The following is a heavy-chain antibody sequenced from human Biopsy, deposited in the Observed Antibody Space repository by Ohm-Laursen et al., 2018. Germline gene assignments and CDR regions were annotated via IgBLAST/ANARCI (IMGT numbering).Heavy chain of an antibody. Sequence: GTLSLTCTVTDGSISNIINYWGWIRQPLGKGLEWLGSIYHTGITDYHPSLKSPVPISVDTSNNQFSLKLSSLTAADTAVYYCARQGAVRYFDWPPSYYFYAMDVWGQGTTVTVSS. CDR1: DGSISNIINY. CDR3: ARQGAVRYFDWPPSYYFYAMDV. V-gene: IGHV4-39*01. D-gene: IGHD3-9*01. CDR2: IYHTGIT. J-gene: IGHJ6*02.